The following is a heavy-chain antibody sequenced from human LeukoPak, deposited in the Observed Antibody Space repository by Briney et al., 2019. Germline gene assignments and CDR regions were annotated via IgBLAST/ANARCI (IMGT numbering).Heavy chain of an antibody. D-gene: IGHD4-17*01. J-gene: IGHJ5*02. CDR2: ISSSEDYT. V-gene: IGHV3-64D*06. CDR3: VKRGRTRHYAYDP. Sequence: GGALRLSCVASPFPIPDFAMHWVRQAPATGLQFLSAISSSEDYTSYSDSVKGRFTISTDNSKNTLHLQMSTLRPEDTAVSLCVKRGRTRHYAYDPWGQGSLVTVSS. CDR1: PFPIPDFA.